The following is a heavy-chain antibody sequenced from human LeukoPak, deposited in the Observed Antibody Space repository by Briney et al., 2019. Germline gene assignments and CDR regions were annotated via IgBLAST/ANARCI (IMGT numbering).Heavy chain of an antibody. J-gene: IGHJ5*02. Sequence: SVKVSCKASGGTFSSYAISWVRQAPGQGLEWMGGIIPIFGTANYAQKFQGRVTITADESTRTAYMELSSLRSEDTAVYYCARDKGSGPNWFDPWGQGTLVTVSS. D-gene: IGHD2-15*01. CDR1: GGTFSSYA. CDR2: IIPIFGTA. V-gene: IGHV1-69*13. CDR3: ARDKGSGPNWFDP.